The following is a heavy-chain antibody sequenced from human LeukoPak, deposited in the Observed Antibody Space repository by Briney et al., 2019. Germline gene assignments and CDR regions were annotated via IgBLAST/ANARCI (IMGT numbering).Heavy chain of an antibody. CDR3: ARAWWGYDFWSGYYGFDY. CDR2: ISGSGGST. CDR1: GFTFSSYA. J-gene: IGHJ4*02. V-gene: IGHV3-23*01. D-gene: IGHD3-3*01. Sequence: GGSLRLSCAASGFTFSSYAMSWVRQAPGKGLEWVSAISGSGGSTYYADSVKGRFTISRDNSKNTLYLQMNSLRAEDTAVYYCARAWWGYDFWSGYYGFDYWGQGTLVTVSS.